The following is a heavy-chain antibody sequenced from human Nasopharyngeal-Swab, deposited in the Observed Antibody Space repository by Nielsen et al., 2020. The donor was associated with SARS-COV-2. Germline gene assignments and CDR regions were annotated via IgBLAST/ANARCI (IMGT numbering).Heavy chain of an antibody. D-gene: IGHD3-10*01. J-gene: IGHJ3*02. CDR3: AKLSPYYYGSGSSHDAFDI. Sequence: WIRQPPGKGLEWVSAISGSGGSTYYADSVKGRFTISRDNSKNTLYLQMNSLRAEDTAVYYCAKLSPYYYGSGSSHDAFDIWGQGIMVTVSS. V-gene: IGHV3-23*01. CDR2: ISGSGGST.